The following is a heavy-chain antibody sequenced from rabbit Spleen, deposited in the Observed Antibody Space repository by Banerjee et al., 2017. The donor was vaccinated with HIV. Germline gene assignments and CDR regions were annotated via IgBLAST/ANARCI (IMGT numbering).Heavy chain of an antibody. D-gene: IGHD8-1*01. V-gene: IGHV1S47*01. CDR1: GFDLTNDA. CDR3: ARDDYGGSGYWLGDFNL. CDR2: LYTGGGST. Sequence: QEQLVESGGGLVKPGTSLTLTCKASGFDLTNDAMCWVRQAPGKGLEWIACLYTGGGSTYYASWAKGRFTISKASSTTVTLRMTSLTDADTATYFCARDDYGGSGYWLGDFNLWGPGTLVTVS. J-gene: IGHJ4*01.